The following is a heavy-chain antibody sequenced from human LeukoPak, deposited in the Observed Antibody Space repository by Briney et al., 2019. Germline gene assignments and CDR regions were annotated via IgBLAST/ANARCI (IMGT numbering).Heavy chain of an antibody. Sequence: SVKVSCKASGGTFSSYAISWVRQAPGQGLEWMGGIIPIFGTANYAQKFQGRVTITADKSTSTAYMELSSLRSEDTAVYYCARRVCSGGSCYSPNGWFDPWGQGTLVTVSS. CDR2: IIPIFGTA. CDR1: GGTFSSYA. V-gene: IGHV1-69*06. D-gene: IGHD2-15*01. CDR3: ARRVCSGGSCYSPNGWFDP. J-gene: IGHJ5*02.